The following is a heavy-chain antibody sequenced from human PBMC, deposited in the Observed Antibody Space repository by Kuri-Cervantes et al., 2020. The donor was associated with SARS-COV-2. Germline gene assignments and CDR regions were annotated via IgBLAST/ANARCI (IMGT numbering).Heavy chain of an antibody. CDR1: GYSFTSYW. V-gene: IGHV5-10-1*01. J-gene: IGHJ6*02. CDR2: IDPSDSYT. CDR3: ARDMTYYYYGMDV. Sequence: GGSLRLSCKGSGYSFTSYWISWVRQMPGKGLEWMGRIDPSDSYTSYSPSFQGHVTISADKSISTAYLQWSSLKASDTAMYYCARDMTYYYYGMDVRGQGTTVTVSS.